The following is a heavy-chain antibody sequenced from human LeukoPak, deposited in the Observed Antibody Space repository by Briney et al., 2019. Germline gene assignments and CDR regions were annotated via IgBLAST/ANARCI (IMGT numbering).Heavy chain of an antibody. CDR2: ISAYNGNT. V-gene: IGHV1-18*01. CDR3: ASSRLRGYSYGYLELHY. D-gene: IGHD5-18*01. J-gene: IGHJ4*02. Sequence: ASVKVSCKASGYTFTSYGISWVRQAPGQGLEWMGWISAYNGNTNYAQKLQGRVTMTTDTSTSTAYMELRSLRSEDTAVYYCASSRLRGYSYGYLELHYWGQGTLVTVSS. CDR1: GYTFTSYG.